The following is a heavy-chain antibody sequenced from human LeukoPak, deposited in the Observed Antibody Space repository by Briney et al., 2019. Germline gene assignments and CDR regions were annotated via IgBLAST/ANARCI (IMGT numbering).Heavy chain of an antibody. D-gene: IGHD1/OR15-1a*01. CDR2: ISNSGTN. CDR3: VRHEHHPTFNF. J-gene: IGHJ4*02. CDR1: GGPVSSSSYY. V-gene: IGHV4-39*01. Sequence: SETLSLTCNVSGGPVSSSSYYWGWIRQPPGKALEWIGDISNSGTNYYNPSLKSRVTISEGTSTNQFSLKLSSVTAADTAVYYCVRHEHHPTFNFWGQGILVTVSS.